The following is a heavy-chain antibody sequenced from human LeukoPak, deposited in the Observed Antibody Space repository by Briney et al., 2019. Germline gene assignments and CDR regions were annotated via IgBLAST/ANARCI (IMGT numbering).Heavy chain of an antibody. V-gene: IGHV4-59*01. CDR2: IYYSGST. J-gene: IGHJ5*02. D-gene: IGHD3-22*01. CDR1: GGSISSYY. CDR3: ARENYDSSGYYGWFDP. Sequence: AXETLSLTCTVSGGSISSYYWSWIRQPPGKGLEWIGYIYYSGSTNYNPSLKSRVTISVDTSKNQFSLKLSSVTAADTAVYYCARENYDSSGYYGWFDPWGQGTLVTVSS.